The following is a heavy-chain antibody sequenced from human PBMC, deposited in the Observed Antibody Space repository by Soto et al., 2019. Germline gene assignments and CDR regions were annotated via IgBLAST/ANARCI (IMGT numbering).Heavy chain of an antibody. J-gene: IGHJ5*02. V-gene: IGHV3-30*18. CDR2: ISYDGTNK. Sequence: QVQLVESGGGVVQPGRSLRLSCAASGFTFSTYGMHWVRQAPGKGLEWVAVISYDGTNKYYADSMKGRFTVSRDNSKNPLYLQMHSLRTEDTAMYYCAKGFDYVFDPWGQGTLVTVSS. CDR3: AKGFDYVFDP. CDR1: GFTFSTYG. D-gene: IGHD3-9*01.